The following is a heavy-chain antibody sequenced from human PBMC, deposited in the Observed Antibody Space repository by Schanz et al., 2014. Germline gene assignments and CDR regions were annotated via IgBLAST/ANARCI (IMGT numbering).Heavy chain of an antibody. Sequence: EVQLVESGGGLVQPGGSLRLSCAASGFTFSSYSMNWVRQAPGTGLEWVSYISSSSRTRYYADSVKGRFTISRDNAKNSLFLQMNSLRAEDTAVYYCAKGRFGELSTFDIWGQGTMVTVSS. CDR1: GFTFSSYS. V-gene: IGHV3-48*01. CDR3: AKGRFGELSTFDI. D-gene: IGHD3-10*01. CDR2: ISSSSRTR. J-gene: IGHJ3*02.